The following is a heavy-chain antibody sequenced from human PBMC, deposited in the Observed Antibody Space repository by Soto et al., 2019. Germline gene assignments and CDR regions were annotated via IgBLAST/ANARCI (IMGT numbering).Heavy chain of an antibody. D-gene: IGHD1-26*01. V-gene: IGHV4-28*01. CDR3: ARREIQGPIDY. Sequence: SETLSLTCAVSGYSISSSNWWGWIRQPPGKGLEWIGYIYYSGTTYYNPSLKSRVTMSVDTSKNQFSLKLTSVTAVDTAVYYCARREIQGPIDYWGQGTWSPSPQ. CDR2: IYYSGTT. J-gene: IGHJ4*02. CDR1: GYSISSSNW.